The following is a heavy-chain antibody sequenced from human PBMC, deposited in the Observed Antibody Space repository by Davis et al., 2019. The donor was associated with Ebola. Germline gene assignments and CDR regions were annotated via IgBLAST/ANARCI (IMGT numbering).Heavy chain of an antibody. J-gene: IGHJ4*02. V-gene: IGHV4-59*11. D-gene: IGHD2-21*01. CDR2: ISGSGRT. CDR3: SRFGEGAY. Sequence: PSATLSPTCTVSDASISGHYWNWFRQPPGKGLEWIGFISGSGRTSYNPSLKSRVTISADTSKKQFSLNLSSVTAADTAVYFCSRFGEGAYWGQGTLVTVSS. CDR1: DASISGHY.